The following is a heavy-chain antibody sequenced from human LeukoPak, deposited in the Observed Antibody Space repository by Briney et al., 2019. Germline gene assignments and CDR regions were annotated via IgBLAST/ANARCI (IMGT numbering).Heavy chain of an antibody. D-gene: IGHD3-10*01. V-gene: IGHV1-2*06. CDR1: GYTFTGYY. Sequence: GASVKVSCKASGYTFTGYYMHWVRQAPGQGLEWMGRINPNSGGTNYAQKFQGRVTITRGTSISTAYMELSRLRSDDTAVYYCARSDSVLRGPWDYWGQGTLVTVSS. CDR3: ARSDSVLRGPWDY. CDR2: INPNSGGT. J-gene: IGHJ4*02.